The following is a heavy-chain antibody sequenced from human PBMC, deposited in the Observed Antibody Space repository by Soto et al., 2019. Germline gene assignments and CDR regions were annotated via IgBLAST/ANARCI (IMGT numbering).Heavy chain of an antibody. D-gene: IGHD3-22*01. V-gene: IGHV3-30*18. J-gene: IGHJ3*02. CDR2: ISYHGNDK. Sequence: QVQLVESGGGVVQPGRSLRLSCVVSGFIFSSYGMHWVRQAPGKGLEWVAAISYHGNDKYYADSVKGRFTVSRDNSNKILYLQMSGLRAEDTAVYYCSKIPCREFCINTPTAFGIWGQGTMVTVSS. CDR1: GFIFSSYG. CDR3: SKIPCREFCINTPTAFGI.